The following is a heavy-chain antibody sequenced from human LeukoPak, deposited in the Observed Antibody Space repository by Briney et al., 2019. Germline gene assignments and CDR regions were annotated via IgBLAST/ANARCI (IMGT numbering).Heavy chain of an antibody. D-gene: IGHD5-24*01. Sequence: GGSLRLSCAASGFTFSSYSMNWVRQAPGKGVEWVSSISSSSSYIYYADSVKGRFTISRDNAKNSLYLQMNSLRAEDTAVYYCARGDGYKRGDAFDIWGQGTMVTVSS. J-gene: IGHJ3*02. CDR3: ARGDGYKRGDAFDI. CDR2: ISSSSSYI. CDR1: GFTFSSYS. V-gene: IGHV3-21*04.